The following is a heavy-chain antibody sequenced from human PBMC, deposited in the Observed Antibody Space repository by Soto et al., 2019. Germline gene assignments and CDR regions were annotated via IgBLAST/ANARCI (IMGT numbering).Heavy chain of an antibody. CDR3: ASRSPALDY. J-gene: IGHJ4*02. CDR1: GFTFSSYG. D-gene: IGHD2-2*01. Sequence: QVQLVESGGGVVQPGRSLRLSCAASGFTFSSYGMYWVRQAPGKGLEWVAVIWYDGSNKYYADFVKGRFTISRDNSKNTLYLQMNSLRAEDTAVYYCASRSPALDYWGQGTLVTVSS. V-gene: IGHV3-33*01. CDR2: IWYDGSNK.